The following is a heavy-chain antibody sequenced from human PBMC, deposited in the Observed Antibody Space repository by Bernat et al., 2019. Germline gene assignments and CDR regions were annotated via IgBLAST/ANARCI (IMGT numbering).Heavy chain of an antibody. V-gene: IGHV1-2*02. D-gene: IGHD2-15*01. CDR1: GYTFTGYY. J-gene: IGHJ4*02. Sequence: QVQLVQSGAEVKKPGASVKVSCKASGYTFTGYYMHWVRQAPGQGLEWMGWINPNSGGTNYAQKCQGRVTMTRDTSISTAYMGLSRLRSDDTAVYYCARELGYCSGGSCSGGRIIKNYFDYWGQGTLVTVSS. CDR2: INPNSGGT. CDR3: ARELGYCSGGSCSGGRIIKNYFDY.